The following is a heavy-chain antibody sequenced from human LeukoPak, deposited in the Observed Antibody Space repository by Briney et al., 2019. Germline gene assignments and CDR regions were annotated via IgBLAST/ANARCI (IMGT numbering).Heavy chain of an antibody. Sequence: SETLSLTRTVSGGSISSYYWSWIRQPPGKGLEWIGYIYYSGSTNYNPSLKSRVTISVDTSKNQFSLKLSSVTAADTAVYYCARQDYYDSSGYRYWGQGTLVTVSS. CDR2: IYYSGST. V-gene: IGHV4-59*08. D-gene: IGHD3-22*01. J-gene: IGHJ1*01. CDR3: ARQDYYDSSGYRY. CDR1: GGSISSYY.